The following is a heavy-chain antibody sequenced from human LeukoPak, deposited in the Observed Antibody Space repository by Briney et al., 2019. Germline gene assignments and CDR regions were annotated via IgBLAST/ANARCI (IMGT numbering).Heavy chain of an antibody. J-gene: IGHJ4*02. CDR2: INHSGST. D-gene: IGHD6-6*01. V-gene: IGHV4-34*01. Sequence: SETLSLTCAVYGGSFSGYYWSWIRQPPGKGLEWIGEINHSGSTNYNPSLESRVTISVDTSKNQFSLKLSSVTAADTAVYYCARGRGSSIDYWGQGTLVTVSS. CDR3: ARGRGSSIDY. CDR1: GGSFSGYY.